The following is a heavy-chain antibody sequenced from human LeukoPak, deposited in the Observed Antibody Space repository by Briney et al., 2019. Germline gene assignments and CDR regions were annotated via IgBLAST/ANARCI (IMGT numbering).Heavy chain of an antibody. J-gene: IGHJ4*02. D-gene: IGHD2-15*01. V-gene: IGHV4-31*03. CDR1: GGSISSGGYY. Sequence: SETLSLTCTVSGGSISSGGYYWSWIRQHPGKGLEWIVYIYYSGSTYYNPSLKSRVTISVDTSKNQFSLKLSSVTAADTAVYYCARSKALGYCSGGSCSDYWGQGTLVTVSS. CDR3: ARSKALGYCSGGSCSDY. CDR2: IYYSGST.